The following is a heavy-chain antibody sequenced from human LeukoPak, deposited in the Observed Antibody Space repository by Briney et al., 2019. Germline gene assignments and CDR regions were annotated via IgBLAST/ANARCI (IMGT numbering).Heavy chain of an antibody. J-gene: IGHJ5*02. V-gene: IGHV1-2*02. CDR1: GYSFSGNY. CDR3: ARSSGGSGRWGDNWFDP. D-gene: IGHD3-10*01. CDR2: INPKTVST. Sequence: GASVKVSCKASGYSFSGNYIHWVRQAPAQGLEWMGWINPKTVSTNYAEKFQGRVTMTRDTSISTCYMELSRLRSDDVAVYYCARSSGGSGRWGDNWFDPWGQGTLVIVSS.